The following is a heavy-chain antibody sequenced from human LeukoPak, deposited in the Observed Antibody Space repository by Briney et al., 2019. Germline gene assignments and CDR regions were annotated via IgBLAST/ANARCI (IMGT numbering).Heavy chain of an antibody. CDR3: ARALGGYSYGFAGYYYYMDV. CDR1: GYTFTGYY. Sequence: ASVKVSCKASGYTFTGYYMHWVRQAPGQGLEWMGWINPKSGKTNYAQKFQGRVTMTRDTSISTAYMELSRLRSDDTAVYYCARALGGYSYGFAGYYYYMDVWGKGTTVTVSS. CDR2: INPKSGKT. V-gene: IGHV1-2*02. J-gene: IGHJ6*03. D-gene: IGHD5-18*01.